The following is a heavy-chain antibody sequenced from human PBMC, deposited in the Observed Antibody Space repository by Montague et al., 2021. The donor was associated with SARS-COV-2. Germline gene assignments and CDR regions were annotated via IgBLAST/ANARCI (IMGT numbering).Heavy chain of an antibody. Sequence: SLRLSCAASGFTFSSYEMNWVRQAPGKVLEWVSYISSSGSTIHXXXSXXXRFXISRDNAKNSLYLQMNSLRAEDTAVYYCARDGALYSSGWWGGDFDYWGQGTLVTVSS. V-gene: IGHV3-48*03. CDR2: ISSSGSTI. CDR3: ARDGALYSSGWWGGDFDY. J-gene: IGHJ4*02. CDR1: GFTFSSYE. D-gene: IGHD6-19*01.